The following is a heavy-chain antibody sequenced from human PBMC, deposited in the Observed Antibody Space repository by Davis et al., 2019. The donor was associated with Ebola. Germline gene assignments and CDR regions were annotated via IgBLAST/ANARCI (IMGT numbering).Heavy chain of an antibody. CDR3: ARGSYDFWSGYSYYYMDV. J-gene: IGHJ6*03. D-gene: IGHD3-3*01. CDR1: GGSISSGGYY. Sequence: SETLSLTCTVSGGSISSGGYYWSWIRQPPGKGLEWIGYIYYSGSTYYNPSLKSRVTISVDTSKNQFSLKLSSVTAADTAVYYCARGSYDFWSGYSYYYMDVWGKGTTVTVSS. V-gene: IGHV4-30-4*08. CDR2: IYYSGST.